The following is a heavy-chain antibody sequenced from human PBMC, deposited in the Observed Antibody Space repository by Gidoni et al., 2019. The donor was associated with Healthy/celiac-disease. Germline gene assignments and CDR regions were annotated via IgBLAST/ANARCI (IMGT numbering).Heavy chain of an antibody. CDR2: IWYDGSNK. D-gene: IGHD3-16*01. J-gene: IGHJ6*02. CDR3: ATDLGDDYYGMDV. Sequence: GFTFSSYVMHWVRQAPGKGLEWVAVIWYDGSNKYYADSVKGRFTISRDNSKNTLYLQMNSLRAEDTAVYYCATDLGDDYYGMDVWGQGTTVTVSS. V-gene: IGHV3-33*01. CDR1: GFTFSSYV.